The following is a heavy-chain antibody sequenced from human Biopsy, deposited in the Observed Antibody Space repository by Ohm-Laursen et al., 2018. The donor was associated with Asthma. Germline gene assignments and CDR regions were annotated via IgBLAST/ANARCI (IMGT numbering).Heavy chain of an antibody. D-gene: IGHD2-15*01. CDR1: GYTFRSYS. CDR3: ARELAVLVVGAEGNWFDP. J-gene: IGHJ5*02. CDR2: INTNNGHT. Sequence: ASVKVSCKASGYTFRSYSITWVRQAPGQGLEWMGWINTNNGHTQYAQKFQGRVTMTTDTSTSTAYLELRSLRSDDTAVYYCARELAVLVVGAEGNWFDPWGQGTRVTVSS. V-gene: IGHV1-18*04.